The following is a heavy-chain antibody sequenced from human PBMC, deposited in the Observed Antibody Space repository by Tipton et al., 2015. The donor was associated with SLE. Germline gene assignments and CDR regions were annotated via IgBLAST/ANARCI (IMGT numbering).Heavy chain of an antibody. Sequence: TLSLTCTVSGGSISSYNWSWIRQPPGKGLEWIGYIYTSGRTNYNPSLKSRVTISVDTSKNQFSLKLSSVTAADTAVYYCARDWSSGWYNWFDPWGQGTLVTVSS. V-gene: IGHV4-4*08. D-gene: IGHD6-19*01. CDR3: ARDWSSGWYNWFDP. J-gene: IGHJ5*02. CDR1: GGSISSYN. CDR2: IYTSGRT.